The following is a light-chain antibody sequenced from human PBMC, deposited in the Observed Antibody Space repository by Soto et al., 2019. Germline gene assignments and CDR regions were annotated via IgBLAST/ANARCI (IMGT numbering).Light chain of an antibody. V-gene: IGLV2-14*01. J-gene: IGLJ1*01. Sequence: HSALTQPASVSGSLGQSITFSRSGTNSDVGAYNYVSWYQQYPGKAPKLMIYHVTDRPSGVSNRFSGSKSGNTASLTISGLQAEDDDDYSCCSITTINTFVVRTGTEITDL. CDR3: CSITTINTFV. CDR2: HVT. CDR1: NSDVGAYNY.